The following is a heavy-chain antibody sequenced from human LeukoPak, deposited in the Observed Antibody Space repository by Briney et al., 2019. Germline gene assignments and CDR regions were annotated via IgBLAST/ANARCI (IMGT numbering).Heavy chain of an antibody. CDR1: GFTFSDYY. V-gene: IGHV3-11*04. D-gene: IGHD2-2*01. CDR3: ARDNGGKRYCSSTSCSGPSLYYYYMDV. CDR2: ISSSGSTI. J-gene: IGHJ6*03. Sequence: GGSLRLSCAASGFTFSDYYMSWIRQAPGKGLEWVSYISSSGSTIYYADSVKGRFTISRDNAKNSLYLQMNSLRAEDTAVYYCARDNGGKRYCSSTSCSGPSLYYYYMDVWGKGTTVTVSS.